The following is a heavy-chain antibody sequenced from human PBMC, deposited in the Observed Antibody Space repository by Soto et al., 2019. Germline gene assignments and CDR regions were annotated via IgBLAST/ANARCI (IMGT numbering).Heavy chain of an antibody. CDR3: ATMGTPATRLYSFDF. CDR2: ISYSGST. D-gene: IGHD2-15*01. Sequence: QVQLQESGPGLVKPSQTLSLTCTVSGGSISSGNYYWRWIRQPPGKGLEWIGFISYSGSTYYNLSLKRRITLSVATSKTQFSLNLSFVTAAATAVYYCATMGTPATRLYSFDFWGQGTLVTVSS. CDR1: GGSISSGNYY. V-gene: IGHV4-30-4*01. J-gene: IGHJ4*02.